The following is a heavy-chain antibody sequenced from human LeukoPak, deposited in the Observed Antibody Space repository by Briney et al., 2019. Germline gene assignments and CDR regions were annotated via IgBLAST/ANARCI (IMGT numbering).Heavy chain of an antibody. CDR3: ARDRSGMTTVTADAFDI. D-gene: IGHD4-17*01. CDR1: GFTFSSYA. CDR2: ISGSGENT. V-gene: IGHV3-23*01. Sequence: GGSLRLSCAASGFTFSSYAMSWVRQAPGKGLEWVSGISGSGENTYYADSVKGRLTISRDSSRQTLHLQMNSLRAEDTAVYYCARDRSGMTTVTADAFDIWGQGTMVTVSS. J-gene: IGHJ3*02.